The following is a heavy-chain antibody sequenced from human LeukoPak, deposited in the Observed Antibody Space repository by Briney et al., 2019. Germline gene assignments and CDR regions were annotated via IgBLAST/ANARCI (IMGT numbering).Heavy chain of an antibody. CDR3: AVTVTALSEYFQR. J-gene: IGHJ1*01. CDR1: GFTFSNYW. Sequence: TGGSLRLSCAAAGFTFSNYWLHWVRQAPGKGLEWISYISSSGSNVYYADSVKGRFTISRDNAKNSLYLQMNSLTAEDTAVYYSAVTVTALSEYFQRWGQGTLVTVSS. CDR2: ISSSGSNV. V-gene: IGHV3-11*01. D-gene: IGHD2-21*02.